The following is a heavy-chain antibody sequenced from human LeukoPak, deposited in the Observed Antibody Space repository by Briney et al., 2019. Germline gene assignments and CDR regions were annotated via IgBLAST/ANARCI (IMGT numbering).Heavy chain of an antibody. D-gene: IGHD6-19*01. Sequence: ASVKVSCKASGGTFSSYAISWVRQAPGQGLESMGGIIPIFGTANYAQKFQGRVTITADESTSTAYMELSSLRSEDTAVYYCARDPGIAVAGTRYYYMDVWGKGTTVTVSS. CDR3: ARDPGIAVAGTRYYYMDV. CDR2: IIPIFGTA. CDR1: GGTFSSYA. J-gene: IGHJ6*03. V-gene: IGHV1-69*13.